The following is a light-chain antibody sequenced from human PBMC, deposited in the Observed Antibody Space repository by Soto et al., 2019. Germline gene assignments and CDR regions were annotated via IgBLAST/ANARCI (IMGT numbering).Light chain of an antibody. V-gene: IGLV1-47*02. CDR2: SNN. CDR1: SSNIGSNY. CDR3: AAWDDSLSGLWV. J-gene: IGLJ3*02. Sequence: QPVLTQPPSASGTPGQRVTISCSGSSSNIGSNYVYWYQQLPGTAPKLLIYSNNQRPSGVPDRFSGSKSGTSASLAISGLRSEDEADYYCAAWDDSLSGLWVFGGGTKLTVL.